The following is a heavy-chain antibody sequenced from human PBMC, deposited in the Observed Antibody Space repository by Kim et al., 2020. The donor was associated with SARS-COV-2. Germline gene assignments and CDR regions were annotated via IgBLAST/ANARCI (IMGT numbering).Heavy chain of an antibody. CDR1: GGSISSSSYY. CDR2: IYYSGST. D-gene: IGHD3-22*01. Sequence: SETLSLTCTVSGGSISSSSYYWGWIRQPPGKGLEWIGSIYYSGSTYYNPSLKSRVTISVDTSKNQFSLKLSSVTAADTAVYYCASSIRYRGDSSGYYPIPKLKDYYYYMDVWGKGTTVTVSS. J-gene: IGHJ6*03. CDR3: ASSIRYRGDSSGYYPIPKLKDYYYYMDV. V-gene: IGHV4-39*01.